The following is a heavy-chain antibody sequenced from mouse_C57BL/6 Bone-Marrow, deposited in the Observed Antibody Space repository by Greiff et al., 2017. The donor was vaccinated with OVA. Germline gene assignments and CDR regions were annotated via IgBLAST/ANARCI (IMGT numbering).Heavy chain of an antibody. J-gene: IGHJ4*01. CDR3: ARSGDYDVDY. Sequence: QVQLQQSGAELAKPGASVKLSCTASGYTFTSYWMHWVNQRPGQGLEWLGYINPSSGYTKYNPKFKDKATLTADKSASTAYMQLSSLTYEDSAGYYCARSGDYDVDYWGQGTSVTVSS. V-gene: IGHV1-7*01. CDR1: GYTFTSYW. D-gene: IGHD2-4*01. CDR2: INPSSGYT.